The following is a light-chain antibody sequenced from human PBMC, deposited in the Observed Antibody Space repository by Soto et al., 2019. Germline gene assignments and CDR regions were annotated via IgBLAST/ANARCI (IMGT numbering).Light chain of an antibody. Sequence: EIVLTQSPDTLSLSSGEGATLSCLASQSVSRYLAWYQQKPGQAPRLLIYGASTRATGIPARFSGGGSGTEFTLTISSLQSEDFAVYYCQQYNNWLGITFGQGTRLEI. CDR2: GAS. CDR3: QQYNNWLGIT. CDR1: QSVSRY. J-gene: IGKJ5*01. V-gene: IGKV3-15*01.